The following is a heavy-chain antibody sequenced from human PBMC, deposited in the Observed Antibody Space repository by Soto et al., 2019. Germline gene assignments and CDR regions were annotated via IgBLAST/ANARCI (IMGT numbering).Heavy chain of an antibody. CDR3: ARVIDCSGGSFYDN. CDR2: IGTAGDT. V-gene: IGHV3-13*01. CDR1: GFTFSSYD. J-gene: IGHJ4*02. Sequence: GGSLRLSCAASGFTFSSYDMHWVRQATGKGLEWVSAIGTAGDTYYPGSVKGRFTISRENAKNSLYLQMNSLRAGDRAVYYCARVIDCSGGSFYDNWSQGTLLTVSS. D-gene: IGHD2-15*01.